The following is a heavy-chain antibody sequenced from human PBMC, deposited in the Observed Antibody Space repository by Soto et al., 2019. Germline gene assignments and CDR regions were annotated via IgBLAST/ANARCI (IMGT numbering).Heavy chain of an antibody. CDR2: INAGNGNT. J-gene: IGHJ4*02. CDR1: GYTFTSYA. CDR3: ASSGSYWGIDY. D-gene: IGHD1-26*01. Sequence: QVQLVQSGAEEKKPGASVKVSCKASGYTFTSYAMHWVRQAPGQRLEWMGWINAGNGNTKYSQQFQGRVSITRDTSASTAHIELSSLRSEDTAVYSCASSGSYWGIDYWGQGTLVTVSS. V-gene: IGHV1-3*05.